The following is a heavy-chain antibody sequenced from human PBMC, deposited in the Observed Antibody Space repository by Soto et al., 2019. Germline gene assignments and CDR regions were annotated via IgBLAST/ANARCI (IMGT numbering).Heavy chain of an antibody. J-gene: IGHJ3*02. Sequence: GGSLRLSCAASGFTFSSYWMSWVRQAPGKGLEWVANTKQDESEKYYADSVKGRFTISRDNSKNTLYLQMNSLRAEDTAVYYCAKVHKGIWGQGTMVTVSS. CDR1: GFTFSSYW. V-gene: IGHV3-7*03. CDR2: TKQDESEK. CDR3: AKVHKGI.